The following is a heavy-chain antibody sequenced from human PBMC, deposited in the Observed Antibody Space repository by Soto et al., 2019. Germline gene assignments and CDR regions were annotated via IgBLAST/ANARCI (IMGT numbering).Heavy chain of an antibody. Sequence: SQTLSLTCTLSAGSISSHYWSWIRQPPGKGLEWIGYIYYSGSTNYNPSLKSRVTISVDTSKNQFSLKLSSVTAADTAVYYGARKADYRGLFDYWGQGALVTVSS. CDR1: AGSISSHY. D-gene: IGHD4-17*01. CDR2: IYYSGST. V-gene: IGHV4-59*11. CDR3: ARKADYRGLFDY. J-gene: IGHJ4*02.